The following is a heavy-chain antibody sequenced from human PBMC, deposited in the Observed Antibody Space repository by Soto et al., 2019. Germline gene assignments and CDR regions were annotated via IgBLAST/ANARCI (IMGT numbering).Heavy chain of an antibody. J-gene: IGHJ4*02. D-gene: IGHD2-15*01. CDR2: ISSRGSSA. Sequence: PGGSLRLSCAASGFTFSSYEMHWVRQAPGKGLEWISYISSRGSSALYAESVKGRFTVSRDNAKNSLSLQMHSLRAEDTATYYCVRDLHEPLAADALRVAKWGQGTQVTVSS. CDR3: VRDLHEPLAADALRVAK. CDR1: GFTFSSYE. V-gene: IGHV3-48*03.